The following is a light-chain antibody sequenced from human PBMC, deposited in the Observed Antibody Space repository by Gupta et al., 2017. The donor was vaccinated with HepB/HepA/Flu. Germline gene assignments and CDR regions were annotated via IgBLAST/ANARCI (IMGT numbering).Light chain of an antibody. CDR1: TLSRQY. CDR2: QDK. V-gene: IGLV3-25*03. CDR3: QSLDASGRV. Sequence: SDELTQPPSVSVPPGQTARITCSGDTLSRQYTYWYQQRPGQAPILIIFQDKERPPGIPERFSDSSSGTTASLTISDVQSEDAADYFCQSLDASGRVFGGGTKLTVL. J-gene: IGLJ3*02.